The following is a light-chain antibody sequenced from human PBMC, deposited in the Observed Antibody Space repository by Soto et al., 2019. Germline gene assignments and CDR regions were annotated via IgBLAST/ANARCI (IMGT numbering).Light chain of an antibody. CDR1: SSDVGGYNF. V-gene: IGLV2-8*01. J-gene: IGLJ2*01. Sequence: QSALTQPPSASGSPGQSVTISCTGTSSDVGGYNFVSWYQQHPSKAPKLMIYDVTERPSGVPDRFSGSKSGNTAFLTVSGLPGEDAAYYYYTSYASSNHPVLFGGGTKVTVL. CDR2: DVT. CDR3: TSYASSNHPVL.